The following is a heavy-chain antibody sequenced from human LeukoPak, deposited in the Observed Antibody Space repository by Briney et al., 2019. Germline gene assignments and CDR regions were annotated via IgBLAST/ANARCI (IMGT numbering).Heavy chain of an antibody. Sequence: GSLRLSCAASRFTSASYAMSWVRHAPGKVLEWVSAIRGSGDRTHYADSVTGRLTISRDHSKNTLYLQMNSLRAEDTAVYYCARGLHQRTDYYGSGSLLDYWGQGTLVTVSS. V-gene: IGHV3-23*01. CDR2: IRGSGDRT. D-gene: IGHD3-10*01. CDR1: RFTSASYA. J-gene: IGHJ4*02. CDR3: ARGLHQRTDYYGSGSLLDY.